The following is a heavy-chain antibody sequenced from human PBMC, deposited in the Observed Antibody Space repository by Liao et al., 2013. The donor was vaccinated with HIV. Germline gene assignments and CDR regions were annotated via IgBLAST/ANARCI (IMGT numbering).Heavy chain of an antibody. V-gene: IGHV4-59*11. CDR2: IYYRGST. D-gene: IGHD3-22*01. CDR3: ARDQYYYDSSGHYFDI. J-gene: IGHJ4*02. CDR1: GGSISGHY. Sequence: QVQLQQSGPGLVKPSETLSLTCTVSGGSISGHYWSWIRQPPGKGLEWIGYIYYRGSTNHNPSLKSRVTISIDTSKNQFSLKLSSVTAADTAVYYCARDQYYYDSSGHYFDIWGQGSLVTVSA.